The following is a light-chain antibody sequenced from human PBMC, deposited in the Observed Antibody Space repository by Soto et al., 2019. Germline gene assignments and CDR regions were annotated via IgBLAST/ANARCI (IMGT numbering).Light chain of an antibody. CDR1: QSVSSN. CDR2: GAS. J-gene: IGKJ1*01. V-gene: IGKV3-15*01. CDR3: QQYNNWPRT. Sequence: EIMMTQSPATLSVSPGERATLSCGASQSVSSNIAWYQHKPGQAPRLLIYGASTRATGIPARFSGTGSGTEFTLTISSLQSENFAVYYCQQYNNWPRTFGQGTKVDNK.